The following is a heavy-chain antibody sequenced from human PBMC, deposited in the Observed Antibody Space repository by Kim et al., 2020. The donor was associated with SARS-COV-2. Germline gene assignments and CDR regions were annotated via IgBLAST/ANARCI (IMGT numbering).Heavy chain of an antibody. CDR3: AREPAPGGYSSGFWAY. Sequence: ASVKVSCKASGYTFTSYYMHWVRQAPGQGLEWMGIINPSGGSTSYAQKFQGRVTMTRDTSTSTVYMELSSLRSEDTAVYYCAREPAPGGYSSGFWAYWGQGTLVTVSS. CDR1: GYTFTSYY. D-gene: IGHD2-15*01. CDR2: INPSGGST. V-gene: IGHV1-46*01. J-gene: IGHJ4*02.